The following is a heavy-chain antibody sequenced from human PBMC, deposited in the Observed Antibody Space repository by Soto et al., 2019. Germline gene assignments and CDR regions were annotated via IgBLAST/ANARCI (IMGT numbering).Heavy chain of an antibody. D-gene: IGHD3-22*01. CDR3: AKEWVYDSSGWSFDY. CDR1: GFTFSSYG. CDR2: ISYDGSNK. V-gene: IGHV3-30*18. J-gene: IGHJ4*02. Sequence: QVQLVESGGGVVQPGRSLRLSCAASGFTFSSYGMHWVRQAPGKGLEWVAVISYDGSNKYYGDSVKGRFTISRDNSKNTLYLQMNSLRAEDTAVYYCAKEWVYDSSGWSFDYWGQGTLVTVSS.